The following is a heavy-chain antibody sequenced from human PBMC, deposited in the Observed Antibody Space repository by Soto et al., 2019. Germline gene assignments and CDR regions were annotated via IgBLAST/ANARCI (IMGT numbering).Heavy chain of an antibody. D-gene: IGHD3-10*01. V-gene: IGHV4-61*01. Sequence: ETLSLTCTVSGDSVTSVSDYWSWIRQPPGKGLEWIGYIYYSGSADYNPSLGSRVTISIDTSKNQFSLKLTSVTAADTAVYYCARGVGFGYYYYHMDLWGQGTTVTVSS. CDR1: GDSVTSVSDY. CDR3: ARGVGFGYYYYHMDL. CDR2: IYYSGSA. J-gene: IGHJ6*02.